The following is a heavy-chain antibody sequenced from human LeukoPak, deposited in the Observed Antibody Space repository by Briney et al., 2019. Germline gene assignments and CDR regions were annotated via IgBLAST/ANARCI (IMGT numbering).Heavy chain of an antibody. CDR2: ISGVDGRT. D-gene: IGHD3-22*01. J-gene: IGHJ4*02. CDR3: ARGDSSGYYSNDY. V-gene: IGHV3-23*01. Sequence: QPGGSLRLSCVASGFTFSNYAMNWVRQAPGKGLEWVSLISGVDGRTYYVDSVKGRFIISRDNSENTLYLQMNSLRPEDTAVYYCARGDSSGYYSNDYWGQGTLVTVSS. CDR1: GFTFSNYA.